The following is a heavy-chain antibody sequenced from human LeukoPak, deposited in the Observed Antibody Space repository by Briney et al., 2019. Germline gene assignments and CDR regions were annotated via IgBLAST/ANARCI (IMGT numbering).Heavy chain of an antibody. Sequence: PSETLSLTCSVSGGSISSYYWSWIRQPPGKGLEWIGYIYYSGSTNYNPSLKSRVTISVDTSKNQFSLKLSSVTAADTAVYYCARVPYDSSGYYGYGAFDIWGQGTMVTVSS. D-gene: IGHD3-22*01. CDR3: ARVPYDSSGYYGYGAFDI. CDR2: IYYSGST. V-gene: IGHV4-59*01. J-gene: IGHJ3*02. CDR1: GGSISSYY.